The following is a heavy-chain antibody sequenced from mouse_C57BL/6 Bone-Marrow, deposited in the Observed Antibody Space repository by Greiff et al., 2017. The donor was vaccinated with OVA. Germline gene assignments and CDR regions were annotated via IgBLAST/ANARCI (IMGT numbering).Heavy chain of an antibody. CDR2: IYPGSGST. Sequence: QVQLQQPGAELVKPGASVKMSCKASGYTFTSYWITWVKQRPGQGLEWIGDIYPGSGSTNYNEKFKSKATLTVDTSSSTAYMQLSSLISADASVYYCARTSYYSSWFAYWGQGTLVTVSA. V-gene: IGHV1-55*01. J-gene: IGHJ3*01. CDR3: ARTSYYSSWFAY. D-gene: IGHD2-5*01. CDR1: GYTFTSYW.